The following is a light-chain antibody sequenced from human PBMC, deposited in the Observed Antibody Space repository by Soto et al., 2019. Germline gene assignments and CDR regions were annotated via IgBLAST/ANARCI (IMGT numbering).Light chain of an antibody. CDR1: QSVLHSSNDKNF. CDR2: WAS. Sequence: DIVMTQSPDSLAVSLGERATINCKSSQSVLHSSNDKNFLTWYQQKPGQPPKLLMYWASTRESGVPDRFSGSGSGTDFTLTISSLQAEDVAVYYCHQYYGAPWTFGQGTKVELK. J-gene: IGKJ1*01. V-gene: IGKV4-1*01. CDR3: HQYYGAPWT.